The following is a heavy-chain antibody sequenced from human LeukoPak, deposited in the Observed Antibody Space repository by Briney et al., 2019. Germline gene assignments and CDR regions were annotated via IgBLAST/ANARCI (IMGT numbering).Heavy chain of an antibody. CDR3: TRDYGVRGVLYYYYYMDV. D-gene: IGHD3-10*01. Sequence: PGGSLRLSCTASGFTFGDYAMSWVRQAPGKGLEWVGFIRSKAYGGTTEYAASVKGRFTISRDDSKSIAYLQMNSLKTEDTAVYYCTRDYGVRGVLYYYYYMDVWGKGTTVTISS. CDR2: IRSKAYGGTT. J-gene: IGHJ6*03. CDR1: GFTFGDYA. V-gene: IGHV3-49*04.